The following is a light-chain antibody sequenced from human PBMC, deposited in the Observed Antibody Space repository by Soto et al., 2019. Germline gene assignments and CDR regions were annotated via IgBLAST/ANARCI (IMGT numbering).Light chain of an antibody. V-gene: IGKV1-5*01. CDR3: QQYNSYSPRT. J-gene: IGKJ1*01. Sequence: DIQMTQSPSTLSASVGDRVTITCRASQSISSRLAWYQQKPGKAPKLLIYDASSLESGVPSRFSGSGSGTEFTLSISSPQPDDFATYYCQQYNSYSPRTFGQGTKVEIK. CDR1: QSISSR. CDR2: DAS.